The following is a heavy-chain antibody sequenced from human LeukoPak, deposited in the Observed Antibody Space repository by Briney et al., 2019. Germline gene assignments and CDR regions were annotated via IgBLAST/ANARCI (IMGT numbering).Heavy chain of an antibody. CDR3: XRXXXXXXPY. CDR1: GYSISSGYY. V-gene: IGHV4-38-2*02. J-gene: IGHJ4*02. Sequence: SETLSLTCTVSGYSISSGYYWGWIRQPPGKGLEWIGSIYHSGSTYYNPSLKSRVTISVDTSKNQFSLKLSSLTAADTAGYYCXRXXXXXXPYWGQGTLVTVS. CDR2: IYHSGST.